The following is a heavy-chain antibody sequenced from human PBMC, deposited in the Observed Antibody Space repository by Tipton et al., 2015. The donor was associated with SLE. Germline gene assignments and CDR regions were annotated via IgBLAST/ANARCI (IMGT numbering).Heavy chain of an antibody. CDR2: IYYSGST. D-gene: IGHD6-19*01. CDR3: ARDVAVAGTPFDY. V-gene: IGHV4-31*03. J-gene: IGHJ4*02. Sequence: TLSLTCTVSGGSISSGGYYWSWIRQHPGKGLEWIGYIYYSGSTNYNPSLKSRVTISVDTSKNQFSLKLSSVTAADTAVYYCARDVAVAGTPFDYWGQGTLVTVSS. CDR1: GGSISSGGYY.